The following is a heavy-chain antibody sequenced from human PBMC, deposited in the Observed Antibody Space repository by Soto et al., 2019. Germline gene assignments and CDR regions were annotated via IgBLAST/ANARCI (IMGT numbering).Heavy chain of an antibody. CDR2: IDPSDSYT. CDR3: ARGTIAARPYYYYYGMDV. V-gene: IGHV5-10-1*01. J-gene: IGHJ6*02. Sequence: LGESLKISCKGSGYSFTSYWISWVRQMPGKGLEWMGRIDPSDSYTNYSPSFQGHVTISADKSISTAYLQWSSLKASDTAMYYCARGTIAARPYYYYYGMDVWGQGTTVTVSS. D-gene: IGHD6-6*01. CDR1: GYSFTSYW.